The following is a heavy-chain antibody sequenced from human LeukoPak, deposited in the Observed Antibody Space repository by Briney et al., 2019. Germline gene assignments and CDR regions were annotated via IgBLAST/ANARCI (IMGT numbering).Heavy chain of an antibody. CDR1: GFTFSSCW. CDR3: ARDDYGEQFDY. V-gene: IGHV3-7*01. Sequence: GGSLRLSCAASGFTFSSCWMSWVRQAPGKGLEWVANIKQDGSEKYYVDSVKGRFTISRDNAKNSLYLQMNSLRAEDTAVYYCARDDYGEQFDYWGQGTLVTVSS. CDR2: IKQDGSEK. D-gene: IGHD4-17*01. J-gene: IGHJ4*02.